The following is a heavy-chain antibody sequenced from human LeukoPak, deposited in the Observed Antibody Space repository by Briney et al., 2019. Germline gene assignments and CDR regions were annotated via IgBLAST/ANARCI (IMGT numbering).Heavy chain of an antibody. CDR2: IIPIFGTA. Sequence: SVTVSCTASAGTFSSYAISWVRQAPGQGLEWMGRIIPIFGTANYAQKFQGRVTITADKSTSTAYMELSSLRSEDTAVYYCAEEYYYDSSGYYSDYWGQGTLVTVSS. J-gene: IGHJ4*02. D-gene: IGHD3-22*01. CDR3: AEEYYYDSSGYYSDY. V-gene: IGHV1-69*06. CDR1: AGTFSSYA.